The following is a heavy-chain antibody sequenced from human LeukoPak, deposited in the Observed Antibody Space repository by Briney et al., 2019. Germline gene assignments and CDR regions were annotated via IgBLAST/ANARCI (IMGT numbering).Heavy chain of an antibody. CDR2: IKQDGSEK. CDR1: GFTFSSYW. J-gene: IGHJ4*02. D-gene: IGHD3-22*01. V-gene: IGHV3-7*03. Sequence: GGSLRLSCAASGFTFSSYWMSWVRQAPGKGLEWVANIKQDGSEKYYVDSVKGRFTISRDNAKNSLYLQMNSLRAEDTAVYYCARDPASYYDSNGYFDYWGQGTLVTVSS. CDR3: ARDPASYYDSNGYFDY.